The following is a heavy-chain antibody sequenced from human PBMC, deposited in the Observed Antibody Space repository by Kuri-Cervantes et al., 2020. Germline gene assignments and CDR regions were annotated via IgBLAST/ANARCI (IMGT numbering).Heavy chain of an antibody. D-gene: IGHD6-6*01. J-gene: IGHJ4*02. CDR3: ARTVSGRSSYKFDY. Sequence: LSLTCAVYGGSFSGYYWSWIRQPPGKGLEWVSLISNSGGTTYYAGSVKGRFTISRDNSRNTLYLQMNSLRAEDTAVYYCARTVSGRSSYKFDYWGQGTLVTVSS. V-gene: IGHV3-11*01. CDR1: GGSFSGYY. CDR2: ISNSGGTT.